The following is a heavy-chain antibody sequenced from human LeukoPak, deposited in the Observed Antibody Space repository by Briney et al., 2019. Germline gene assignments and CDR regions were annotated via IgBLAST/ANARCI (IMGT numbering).Heavy chain of an antibody. Sequence: PGGSLRLSCAASGFTFSRYWMSWVRQAPGKGLQWVANIKQDGSQKFYVDSVKGRFTISRDNAKNSLYLQMNSLRGEDTAVYYCARGDYYDSGTSFIDAFDIWGQGTMVTVSS. CDR3: ARGDYYDSGTSFIDAFDI. V-gene: IGHV3-7*01. J-gene: IGHJ3*02. CDR2: IKQDGSQK. CDR1: GFTFSRYW. D-gene: IGHD3-10*01.